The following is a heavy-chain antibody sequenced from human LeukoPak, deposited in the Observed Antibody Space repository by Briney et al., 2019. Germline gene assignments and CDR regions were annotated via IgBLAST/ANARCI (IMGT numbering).Heavy chain of an antibody. Sequence: PGGSLRLSCAASGFTVSSNYMSWVRQAPGKGLEWVSVIYSGGSTYYADSVKDRFTISRDNSKNTLYLQMNSLRAEDTAVYYCASGWFGELTLAYWGQGTLVTVSS. J-gene: IGHJ4*02. CDR3: ASGWFGELTLAY. CDR1: GFTVSSNY. V-gene: IGHV3-66*01. D-gene: IGHD3-10*01. CDR2: IYSGGST.